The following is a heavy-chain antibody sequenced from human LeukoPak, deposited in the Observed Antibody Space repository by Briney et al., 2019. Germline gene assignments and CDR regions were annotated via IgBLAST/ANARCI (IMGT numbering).Heavy chain of an antibody. CDR1: GFNFDDHG. Sequence: GGSLRLSCAASGFNFDDHGMSWVRQAPGKGLEWVSGISWNGGNTVYADSVKGRFTISRDNAKNSLFLQVNSLRADDTAFYYCAREGIYCVNGVCYLDYWGQGALVTVSS. CDR3: AREGIYCVNGVCYLDY. CDR2: ISWNGGNT. D-gene: IGHD2-8*01. V-gene: IGHV3-20*04. J-gene: IGHJ4*02.